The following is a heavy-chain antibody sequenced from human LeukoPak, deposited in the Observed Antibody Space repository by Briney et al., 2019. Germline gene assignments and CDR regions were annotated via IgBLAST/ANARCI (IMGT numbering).Heavy chain of an antibody. CDR3: ARGGSNRHFDS. V-gene: IGHV4-4*07. CDR2: IHSTGSA. J-gene: IGHJ4*02. D-gene: IGHD2/OR15-2a*01. Sequence: SETLSLTCSVSTGFSTYDYWNWIRQPAGKAPEWIGRIHSTGSANYNPSLKSRLTMSLDKSMNQFSLKMTSMTAADTALYYCARGGSNRHFDSWGQGILVTVSS. CDR1: TGFSTYDY.